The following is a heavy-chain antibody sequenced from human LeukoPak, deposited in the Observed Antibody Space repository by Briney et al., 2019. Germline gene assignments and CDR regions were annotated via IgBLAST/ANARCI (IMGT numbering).Heavy chain of an antibody. CDR2: ISSSDGTI. J-gene: IGHJ4*02. CDR3: ARSMIVGATRSGYFNS. Sequence: GGSLRLSCAASGFTFSSYEMNWVRQAPRKGLEWVSYISSSDGTIYYADSVKGRFTISRDNAKNSLFLQMNSLRAEDTAVYYCARSMIVGATRSGYFNSWGQGTLVTVSS. D-gene: IGHD1-26*01. CDR1: GFTFSSYE. V-gene: IGHV3-48*03.